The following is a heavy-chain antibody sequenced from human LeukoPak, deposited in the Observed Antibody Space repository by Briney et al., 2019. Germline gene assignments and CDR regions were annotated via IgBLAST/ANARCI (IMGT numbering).Heavy chain of an antibody. V-gene: IGHV3-48*03. D-gene: IGHD3-22*01. CDR2: MSSSGNSK. Sequence: GGSLRLSCAASGFTLSSYEMNWVRQAPGKGLEWVSYMSSSGNSKHYADSVKGRFTISRDNAKNSLYLQMNSLRAEDTAVYYCARNPGSSGYYDSRTYFDYWGQGTLVTVSS. CDR3: ARNPGSSGYYDSRTYFDY. J-gene: IGHJ4*02. CDR1: GFTLSSYE.